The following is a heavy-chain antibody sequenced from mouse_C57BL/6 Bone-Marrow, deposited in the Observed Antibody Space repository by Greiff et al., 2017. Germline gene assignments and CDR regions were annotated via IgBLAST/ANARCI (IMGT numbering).Heavy chain of an antibody. CDR2: IDPSDSST. CDR1: GYTFTSYW. Sequence: QVQLQQPGAELVMPGASVKLSCKASGYTFTSYWMHWVKQRPGQGLEWIGEIDPSDSSTNYNQKFKGKSTLTVDKSSSTAYMQLSSLTSEDSAVYYCARKGLRPYWYFDVWGTGTTVTVSS. V-gene: IGHV1-69*01. J-gene: IGHJ1*03. CDR3: ARKGLRPYWYFDV.